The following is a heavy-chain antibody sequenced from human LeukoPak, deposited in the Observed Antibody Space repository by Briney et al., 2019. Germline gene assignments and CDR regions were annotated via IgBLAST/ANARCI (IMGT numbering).Heavy chain of an antibody. V-gene: IGHV4-34*01. Sequence: PSETLSLTCAVYGGSFSGYYWSWIRQPPGKGLEWIGEINHSGSTNYNPSLKSRVTISVATSKNQFSLKLSSVTAADTAVYYCASAYYDSSGWLDYWGQGTLVTVSS. CDR1: GGSFSGYY. CDR2: INHSGST. J-gene: IGHJ4*02. CDR3: ASAYYDSSGWLDY. D-gene: IGHD3-22*01.